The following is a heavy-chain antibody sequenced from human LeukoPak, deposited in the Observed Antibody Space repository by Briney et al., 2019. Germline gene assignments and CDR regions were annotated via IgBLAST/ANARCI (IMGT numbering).Heavy chain of an antibody. Sequence: GGSLRLSCAASGFTFSSYEMNWVRQAPGKGLEWVSYISSSGSTIYYADSVKGRFAISRDNAKNSLYLQMNSLRAEDTAVYYCARRRDFIDYWGQGTLVTVSS. CDR3: ARRRDFIDY. CDR1: GFTFSSYE. V-gene: IGHV3-48*03. J-gene: IGHJ4*02. D-gene: IGHD3/OR15-3a*01. CDR2: ISSSGSTI.